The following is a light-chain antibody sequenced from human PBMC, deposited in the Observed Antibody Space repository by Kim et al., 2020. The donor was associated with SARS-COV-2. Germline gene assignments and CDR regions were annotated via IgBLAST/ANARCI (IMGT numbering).Light chain of an antibody. CDR3: SSTSTSSTFVV. Sequence: PGSAPQLMIFDVSSRPSGVSTRFSGSKSGNTASLTISGLQAEDEADYYCSSTSTSSTFVVFGGGTQLTVL. CDR2: DVS. J-gene: IGLJ2*01. V-gene: IGLV2-14*03.